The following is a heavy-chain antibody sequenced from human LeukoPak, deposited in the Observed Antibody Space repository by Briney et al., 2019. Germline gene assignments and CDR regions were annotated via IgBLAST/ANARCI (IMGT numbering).Heavy chain of an antibody. CDR1: GGSISSYY. J-gene: IGHJ5*02. V-gene: IGHV4-59*01. Sequence: SETLSLTCTVSGGSISSYYWSWIRQPPGKGLEWIGYIYYSGSTKYNPSLKSRVTISADTSKNQFSLKLSSVTAADTAVYYCARGGVVVPAAEEVGFDPWGQGTLVTVSS. D-gene: IGHD2-2*01. CDR3: ARGGVVVPAAEEVGFDP. CDR2: IYYSGST.